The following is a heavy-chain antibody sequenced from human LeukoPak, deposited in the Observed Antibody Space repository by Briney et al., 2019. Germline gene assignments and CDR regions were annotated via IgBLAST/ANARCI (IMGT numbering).Heavy chain of an antibody. Sequence: GRSLRLSCAASGFTFSSYGMHWVRQAPGKGLEWVAVIWYDGSNKYYADSVKGRFTISRDNCKNTLYLQMNSLRAEDTAVYYCARVGYDILTGYAGYYGMDVWGQGTTVTVSS. CDR3: ARVGYDILTGYAGYYGMDV. CDR1: GFTFSSYG. D-gene: IGHD3-9*01. CDR2: IWYDGSNK. J-gene: IGHJ6*02. V-gene: IGHV3-33*01.